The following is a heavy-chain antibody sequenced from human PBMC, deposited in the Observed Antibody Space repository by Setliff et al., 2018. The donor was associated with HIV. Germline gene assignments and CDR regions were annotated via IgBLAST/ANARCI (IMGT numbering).Heavy chain of an antibody. J-gene: IGHJ3*02. D-gene: IGHD3-22*01. CDR1: VGSFSGYY. Sequence: SETLSLTCAVYVGSFSGYYWSWIRQPPGKGLEWIGEISHSGRTNYNPSPKSRVTISVDTSKNQFSLKLSSVTAADTAVYYCARGPLDSSGYRSDAFDIWGQGTMVTVSS. V-gene: IGHV4-34*01. CDR2: ISHSGRT. CDR3: ARGPLDSSGYRSDAFDI.